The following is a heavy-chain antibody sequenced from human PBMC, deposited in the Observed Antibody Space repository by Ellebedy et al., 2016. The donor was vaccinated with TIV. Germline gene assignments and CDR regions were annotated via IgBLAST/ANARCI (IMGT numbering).Heavy chain of an antibody. V-gene: IGHV3-23*01. CDR3: ARQLLGELSVDY. D-gene: IGHD3-16*02. Sequence: GGSLRLSXAASGFTFSDYAMSWVRQAPGKGLEWVSIISGGGSATYYADSVKGRFTISRDNAKNSLYLQMNSLRAEDTAVYYCARQLLGELSVDYWGQGTLVTVSS. J-gene: IGHJ4*02. CDR1: GFTFSDYA. CDR2: ISGGGSAT.